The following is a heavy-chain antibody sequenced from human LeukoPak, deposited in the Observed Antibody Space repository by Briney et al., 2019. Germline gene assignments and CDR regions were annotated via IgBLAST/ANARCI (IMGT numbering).Heavy chain of an antibody. V-gene: IGHV3-64*01. CDR2: ISSNGGST. CDR1: GFTVSSNY. D-gene: IGHD5-18*01. CDR3: ARVGRGYSYGYLGLGY. J-gene: IGHJ4*02. Sequence: GGSLRLSCAASGFTVSSNYMSWVRQAPGKGLEYVSAISSNGGSTYYANSVKGRFTISRDNSKNTLYLQMGSLRAEDMAVYYCARVGRGYSYGYLGLGYWSQGTLVTVSS.